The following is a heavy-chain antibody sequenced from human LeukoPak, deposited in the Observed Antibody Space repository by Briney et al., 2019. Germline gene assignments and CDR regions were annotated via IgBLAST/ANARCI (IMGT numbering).Heavy chain of an antibody. Sequence: SQTLSLTCAISGDSVSRKSAAWNWIRQSPSRGLEWLGRTYYRSKWFNEYAVSVKSRITINPDTSKNQLSLQLKFVTPEDTAVYFCARALGVVFDYWGQGTLVTVSS. CDR3: ARALGVVFDY. J-gene: IGHJ4*02. CDR1: GDSVSRKSAA. V-gene: IGHV6-1*01. CDR2: TYYRSKWFN. D-gene: IGHD2-8*01.